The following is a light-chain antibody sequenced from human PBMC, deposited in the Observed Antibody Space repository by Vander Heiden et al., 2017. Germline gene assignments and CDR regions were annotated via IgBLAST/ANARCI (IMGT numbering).Light chain of an antibody. J-gene: IGKJ4*01. CDR3: QQYGSSPRA. CDR2: GAS. CDR1: QSVSSSY. Sequence: VLIQSPGTLSLSPGERATLSCRASQSVSSSYLAWYQQKPGQAPRLLIYGASSRATGIPDRFSGSGSGTDFTLTISRLEPEDFAVYYCQQYGSSPRAFGGGTKVEIK. V-gene: IGKV3-20*01.